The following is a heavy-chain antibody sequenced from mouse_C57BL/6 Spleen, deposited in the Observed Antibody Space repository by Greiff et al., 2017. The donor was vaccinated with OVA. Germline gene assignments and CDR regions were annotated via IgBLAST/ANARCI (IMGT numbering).Heavy chain of an antibody. CDR1: GYTFTDYN. CDR3: ARKGDYGSSYEYFDV. Sequence: EVQLQQSGPELVKPGASVKIPCKASGYTFTDYNMDWVKQSHGKSLEWIGDINPNNGGTIYNQKFKGKATLTVDKSSSTAYMELRSLTSEDTAVYYCARKGDYGSSYEYFDVWGTGTTVTVSS. CDR2: INPNNGGT. D-gene: IGHD1-1*01. J-gene: IGHJ1*03. V-gene: IGHV1-18*01.